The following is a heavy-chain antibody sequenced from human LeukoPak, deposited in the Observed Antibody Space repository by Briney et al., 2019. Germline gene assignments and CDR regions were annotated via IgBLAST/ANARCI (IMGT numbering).Heavy chain of an antibody. J-gene: IGHJ3*02. CDR2: IYFTGTT. Sequence: SETLSLTCTVSNASISSGAHYWSWVRQHPGKGLEWLGHIYFTGTTYYNPALRGRITISLDTSKSQFSLTLTSATAADTGVYYCARDFSDDNSGYSIWGRGTRVTVSP. V-gene: IGHV4-31*03. CDR1: NASISSGAHY. CDR3: ARDFSDDNSGYSI. D-gene: IGHD3-22*01.